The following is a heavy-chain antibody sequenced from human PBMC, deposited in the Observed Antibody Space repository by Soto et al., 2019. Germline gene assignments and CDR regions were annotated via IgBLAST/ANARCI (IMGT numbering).Heavy chain of an antibody. J-gene: IGHJ5*02. Sequence: QITLKESGPTLVKPTQTLTLTCTFSGFSLSTSGVGVGWIRQPPGKALEWLALIYWNDDKRYSPSLKSRLTITKNTSKNQVVITMTNMDPVDTATYYCAHNLAGVSYYYGSGTQGWFDPWGQGTLVTDSS. V-gene: IGHV2-5*01. CDR3: AHNLAGVSYYYGSGTQGWFDP. CDR1: GFSLSTSGVG. D-gene: IGHD3-10*01. CDR2: IYWNDDK.